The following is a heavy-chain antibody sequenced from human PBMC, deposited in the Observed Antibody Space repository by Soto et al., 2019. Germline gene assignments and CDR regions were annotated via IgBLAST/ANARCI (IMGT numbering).Heavy chain of an antibody. CDR3: AKRDSGSGRSPPLIDY. CDR2: VGDTADNT. D-gene: IGHD3-10*01. CDR1: GFTFSSYS. Sequence: EVQLLESGGGLVQPGGSLRLSCAASGFTFSSYSMNWVRQAPGKGLEWVSTVGDTADNTFYADSVKGRFTISRDNSKNMLYLEMNSLRAEDTAVYFCAKRDSGSGRSPPLIDYWGQGTLVTVSS. J-gene: IGHJ4*02. V-gene: IGHV3-23*01.